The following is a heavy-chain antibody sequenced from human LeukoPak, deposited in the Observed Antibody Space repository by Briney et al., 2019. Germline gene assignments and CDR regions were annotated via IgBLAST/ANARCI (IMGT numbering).Heavy chain of an antibody. D-gene: IGHD2-15*01. V-gene: IGHV4-31*03. J-gene: IGHJ5*02. CDR1: GGSISSGGYY. Sequence: SETLSLTCTVSGGSISSGGYYWSWIRQRPGKGLEWIGYIYYSGSTYYNPSLKSRVTISVDTSKNQFSLKLSSVTAADTAVYYCARVSRVVAACDPWGQGTLVTVSS. CDR2: IYYSGST. CDR3: ARVSRVVAACDP.